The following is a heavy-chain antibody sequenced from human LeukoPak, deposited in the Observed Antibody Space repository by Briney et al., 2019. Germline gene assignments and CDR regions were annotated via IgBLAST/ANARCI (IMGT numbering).Heavy chain of an antibody. V-gene: IGHV3-30*18. Sequence: PGGSLRLSSAASGFTFSSYGMHWVRQAPGKGLEWVAVISYDGSNKYYADSVKGRFTISRDNSKNTLYLQMNSLRAEDTAVYYCAKEIAAAASSTPLDYWGQGTLVTVSS. CDR3: AKEIAAAASSTPLDY. J-gene: IGHJ4*02. CDR2: ISYDGSNK. D-gene: IGHD6-13*01. CDR1: GFTFSSYG.